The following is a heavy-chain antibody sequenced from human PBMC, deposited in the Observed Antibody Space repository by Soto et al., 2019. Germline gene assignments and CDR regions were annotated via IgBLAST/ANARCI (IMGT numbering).Heavy chain of an antibody. CDR1: GYSFTSHC. J-gene: IGHJ3*02. D-gene: IGHD6-13*01. V-gene: IGHV5-51*01. Sequence: PGESLKISCKGSGYSFTSHCIGWVRQMPGKGLEWMGIIYPGDSDTRYSPSFQGQVTISADKSISTAYLQWSSLKASDTAMYYCARLPGSSSWYLGAFDIWGQGTMVTVSS. CDR3: ARLPGSSSWYLGAFDI. CDR2: IYPGDSDT.